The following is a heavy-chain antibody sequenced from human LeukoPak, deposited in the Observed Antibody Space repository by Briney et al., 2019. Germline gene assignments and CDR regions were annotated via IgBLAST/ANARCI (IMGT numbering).Heavy chain of an antibody. J-gene: IGHJ5*02. D-gene: IGHD5-18*01. Sequence: GASVKVSCKASGYTFTSYDINWVRQATGQGLEWMGWMNPNSGNTGYAQKFQGRVTMTRNTSISTAYMELSSLRSEDTAVYYCALSRGIRLWFSDKNWFDPWGQGTLVTVSS. CDR3: ALSRGIRLWFSDKNWFDP. CDR2: MNPNSGNT. CDR1: GYTFTSYD. V-gene: IGHV1-8*01.